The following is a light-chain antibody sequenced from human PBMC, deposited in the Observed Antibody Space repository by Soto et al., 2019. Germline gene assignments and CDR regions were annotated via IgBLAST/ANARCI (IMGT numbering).Light chain of an antibody. CDR2: EDD. CDR1: SGNIGSNY. CDR3: QSYDSSTPVV. J-gene: IGLJ2*01. Sequence: NFMLTQPHSVSESPGKTVTISCTRSSGNIGSNYVQWYQQRPGSAPTTLIYEDDQRPSGVTDRFSGSIDRSSNSASLTISGLKNEDEADYYCQSYDSSTPVVFGGGTKLTVL. V-gene: IGLV6-57*04.